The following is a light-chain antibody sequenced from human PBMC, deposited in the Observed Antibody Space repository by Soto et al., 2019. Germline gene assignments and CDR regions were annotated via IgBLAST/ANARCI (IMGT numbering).Light chain of an antibody. CDR1: QSVSSSY. V-gene: IGKV3-15*01. CDR2: GAS. Sequence: EIVLTQSPATLSLSPGERATLSCGASQSVSSSYLAWYQQKPGQAPRLLIYGASTRATGIPARFSGSGSGTEFTLTISSLQSEDFAVYYCQQYNNWPLYTFGQGTKLEIK. J-gene: IGKJ2*01. CDR3: QQYNNWPLYT.